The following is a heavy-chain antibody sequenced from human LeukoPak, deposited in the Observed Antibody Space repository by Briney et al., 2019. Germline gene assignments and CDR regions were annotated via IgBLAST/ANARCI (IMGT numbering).Heavy chain of an antibody. CDR2: ISAYNGNT. V-gene: IGHV1-18*01. CDR3: ARARAYSSGWYMGY. J-gene: IGHJ4*02. D-gene: IGHD6-19*01. CDR1: GYTFTSYG. Sequence: ATVKVWCKASGYTFTSYGISWVRQAPGQGLEWMGWISAYNGNTNYAQKLQGRVTMTTDTSTSTAYMELRSLRSDDTAVYYCARARAYSSGWYMGYWGQGTLVTVSS.